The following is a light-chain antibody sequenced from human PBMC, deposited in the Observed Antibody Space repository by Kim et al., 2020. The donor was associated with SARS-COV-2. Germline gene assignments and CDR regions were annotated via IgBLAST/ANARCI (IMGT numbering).Light chain of an antibody. V-gene: IGKV2-28*01. CDR1: QSLLHSNGYNY. J-gene: IGKJ1*01. CDR3: MQGLQFPRT. Sequence: PASITCRSSQSLLHSNGYNYLDWYLQKPGQSPQLLISLGSNRASGVPDRFSVSGSGTDFTLRISRVEAEDVGVYYCMQGLQFPRTFGQGTKVDIK. CDR2: LGS.